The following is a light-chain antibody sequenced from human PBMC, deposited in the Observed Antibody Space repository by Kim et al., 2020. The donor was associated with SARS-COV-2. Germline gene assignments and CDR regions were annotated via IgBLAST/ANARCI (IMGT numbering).Light chain of an antibody. V-gene: IGKV3-15*01. J-gene: IGKJ1*01. CDR1: QSVSSR. CDR2: GAS. Sequence: SPGETVTLACRASQSVSSRLAWYQEKAGQAPRLLIYGASTRATDVPARFSGSGSGTEFTLTISSLQSEDFAVYYWQQYDSWPPWTFGLGTKVDIK. CDR3: QQYDSWPPWT.